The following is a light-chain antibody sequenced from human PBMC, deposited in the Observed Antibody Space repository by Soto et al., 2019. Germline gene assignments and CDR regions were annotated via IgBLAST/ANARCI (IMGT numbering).Light chain of an antibody. CDR3: QQSFITPPLT. J-gene: IGKJ4*01. CDR2: GAS. V-gene: IGKV1-39*01. CDR1: QSISTY. Sequence: DIQMTQSPSSLSASIGDRITITCRASQSISTYLNWYQQKPGKAPRLLIYGASTLQNGVPSRFSGSGSAKDYTLTISSLQPEDFATYYRQQSFITPPLTFGGGTKVEMK.